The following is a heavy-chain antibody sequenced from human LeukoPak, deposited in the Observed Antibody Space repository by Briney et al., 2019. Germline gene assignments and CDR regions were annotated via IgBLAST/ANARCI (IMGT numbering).Heavy chain of an antibody. Sequence: ASVKVSCKASGYTFTSYGISWVRQAPGQGLEWMGGIIPIFGTANYAQKFQGRVTITTDESTSTAYMELSSLRSEDTAVYYCARGSSSSGLYYFDYWGQGTLVTVSS. J-gene: IGHJ4*02. V-gene: IGHV1-69*05. D-gene: IGHD6-13*01. CDR2: IIPIFGTA. CDR1: GYTFTSYG. CDR3: ARGSSSSGLYYFDY.